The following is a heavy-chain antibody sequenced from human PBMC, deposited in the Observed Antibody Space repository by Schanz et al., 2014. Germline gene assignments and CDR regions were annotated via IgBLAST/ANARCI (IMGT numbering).Heavy chain of an antibody. CDR3: ATDYSGGGCHI. V-gene: IGHV3-30*04. CDR2: VSHDGFTK. CDR1: GFSFSGFA. D-gene: IGHD6-19*01. J-gene: IGHJ3*02. Sequence: QVQLEESGGGVVQPGGSLRLSCVASGFSFSGFAVHWVRQAPGKGLEWVSIVSHDGFTKHYAYSVRGRFTLSRDNSKNTVYLQINSLRAEDTALYFCATDYSGGGCHIWGQGKMVTVSS.